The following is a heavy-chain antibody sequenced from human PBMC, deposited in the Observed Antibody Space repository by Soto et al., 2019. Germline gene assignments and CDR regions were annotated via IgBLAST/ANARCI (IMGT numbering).Heavy chain of an antibody. Sequence: PSETLSLTCAVYGGSFSGYYWSWIRQPPGKGLEWIGEINHSGSTNYNPSLKSRVTISVDTSKNQFSLKLSPVTAADTAVYYCARGAMVRGVIAGYWGQGTLVTVSS. CDR2: INHSGST. J-gene: IGHJ4*02. CDR1: GGSFSGYY. D-gene: IGHD3-10*01. CDR3: ARGAMVRGVIAGY. V-gene: IGHV4-34*01.